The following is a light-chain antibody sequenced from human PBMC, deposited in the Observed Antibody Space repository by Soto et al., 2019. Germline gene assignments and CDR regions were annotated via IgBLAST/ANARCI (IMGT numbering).Light chain of an antibody. Sequence: DIQMTQSPSSLSASVGDRVTITCRASQSISSYLNWYQQKPGKAPKLLIYAASSLRSGVPSRFSSSGSGTDFTLTISSLQPEDFATYYCQQSYCTPRTFDQGTKVEIK. CDR3: QQSYCTPRT. V-gene: IGKV1-39*01. J-gene: IGKJ1*01. CDR2: AAS. CDR1: QSISSY.